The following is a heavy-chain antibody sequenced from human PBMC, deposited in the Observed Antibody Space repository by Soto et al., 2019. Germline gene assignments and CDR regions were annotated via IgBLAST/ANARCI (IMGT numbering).Heavy chain of an antibody. Sequence: EVQLVESGGGLVQPGGPLGLSCAASGFTFGNYWMTWVGQAPGKGLEWVANIRPDGRDKYYVDSVKGRFTISRDNAKNSLYLQMNSLRAEDTAVYYCASLRIEAWGQGTLVTVSS. V-gene: IGHV3-7*05. CDR1: GFTFGNYW. J-gene: IGHJ5*02. CDR2: IRPDGRDK. CDR3: ASLRIEA.